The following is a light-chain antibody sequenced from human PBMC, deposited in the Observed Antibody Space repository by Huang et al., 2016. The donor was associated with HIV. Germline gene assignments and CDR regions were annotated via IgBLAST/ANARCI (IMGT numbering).Light chain of an antibody. CDR2: DTS. CDR1: QSVGNY. V-gene: IGKV3-11*01. CDR3: QQSSSGVT. Sequence: IVLTQSPATLSWYPGARVTLSCRASQSVGNYIAWYQQHPGQSPKLLIYDTSTRATGTTVRFSGSGCATDFTLTISSLESENFAVYYCQQSSSGVTFGGGTKV. J-gene: IGKJ4*01.